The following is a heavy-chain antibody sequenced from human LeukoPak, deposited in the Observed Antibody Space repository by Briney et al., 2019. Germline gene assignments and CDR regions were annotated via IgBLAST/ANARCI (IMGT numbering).Heavy chain of an antibody. CDR2: NNHSGST. Sequence: SETLSLTCAVYGGSFSGYYWSWIRQPPGKGLEWIVENNHSGSTNYNPSLKSRVTISVDTSKNHFSLKMTSVNAADTAVYYRARVLAAAGNNWFDPWGQGALVTVSS. D-gene: IGHD6-13*01. V-gene: IGHV4-34*01. J-gene: IGHJ5*02. CDR3: ARVLAAAGNNWFDP. CDR1: GGSFSGYY.